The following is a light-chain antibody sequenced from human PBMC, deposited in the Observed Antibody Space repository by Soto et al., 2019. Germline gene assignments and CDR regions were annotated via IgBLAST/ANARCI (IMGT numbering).Light chain of an antibody. CDR1: QSVSSSY. V-gene: IGKV3-20*01. CDR3: QQYGSSPV. CDR2: GAS. Sequence: EIVLTQSPGTLSLSPGERATLSCRASQSVSSSYLAWYQQKPGQAPRLLIYGASSRATGIPDRFSGSGSGTDFTLNISRLEPEDFAVEYCQQYGSSPVFGQGTKLEIK. J-gene: IGKJ2*01.